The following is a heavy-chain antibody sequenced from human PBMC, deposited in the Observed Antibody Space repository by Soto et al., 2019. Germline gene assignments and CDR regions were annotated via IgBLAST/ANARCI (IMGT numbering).Heavy chain of an antibody. Sequence: ASVKVSCKAFGYTFTSYYMHWVRQAPGQGLEWMGIINPSGGSTSYAQKFQGRVTMTRDTSTSTVYMELSSLRSEDTAVYYCATALDYYDSSGYSLFPSWGQGTLVPVSS. CDR3: ATALDYYDSSGYSLFPS. D-gene: IGHD3-22*01. CDR1: GYTFTSYY. J-gene: IGHJ5*02. V-gene: IGHV1-46*01. CDR2: INPSGGST.